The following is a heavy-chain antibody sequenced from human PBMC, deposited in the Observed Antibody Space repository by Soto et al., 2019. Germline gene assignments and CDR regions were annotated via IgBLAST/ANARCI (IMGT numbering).Heavy chain of an antibody. CDR2: INHSGST. CDR3: ARGITMVRGVYAIDY. D-gene: IGHD3-10*01. Sequence: QVQLQQWGAGLLKPSETLSLTCAVYGGSFSGYYWSWIRQPPGKGLEWIGEINHSGSTNYNPSLKNRVTISVDTSKNQFSLKLSSVTAADTAVYYCARGITMVRGVYAIDYWGQGTLVTVSS. V-gene: IGHV4-34*01. CDR1: GGSFSGYY. J-gene: IGHJ4*02.